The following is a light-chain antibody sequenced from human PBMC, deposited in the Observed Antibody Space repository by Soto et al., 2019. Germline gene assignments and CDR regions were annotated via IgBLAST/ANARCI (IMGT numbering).Light chain of an antibody. Sequence: DIQMTQSPSTLSASVGDRVTITCRASQSISSWLAWYQQKPGKAPKLLIYDASSLESGVPSRFSGSGSGTEFTLTISSLQPDDFATYYCQHLDTSGQGTKPEIK. J-gene: IGKJ2*01. CDR2: DAS. CDR1: QSISSW. V-gene: IGKV1-5*01. CDR3: QHLDT.